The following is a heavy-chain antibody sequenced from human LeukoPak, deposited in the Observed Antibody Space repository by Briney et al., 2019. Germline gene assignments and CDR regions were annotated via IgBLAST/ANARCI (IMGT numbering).Heavy chain of an antibody. D-gene: IGHD3-10*01. CDR2: INGDGTIT. Sequence: QPGGSLRLSCAASGFTFSSSWMHWVRQVPGKGLVGVSRINGDGTITTYADSVKGRFTVSRDNAKNTLYLQMNSLRAEDTAVYYCASETYYYGSGSYYKGQFWGQGTLVTVSS. J-gene: IGHJ4*02. CDR3: ASETYYYGSGSYYKGQF. CDR1: GFTFSSSW. V-gene: IGHV3-74*01.